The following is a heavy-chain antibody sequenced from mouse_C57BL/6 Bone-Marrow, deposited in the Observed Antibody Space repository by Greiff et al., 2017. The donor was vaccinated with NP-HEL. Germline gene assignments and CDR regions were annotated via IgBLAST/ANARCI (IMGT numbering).Heavy chain of an antibody. CDR1: GYTFTSYW. Sequence: QVQLKQPGAELVKPGASVKLSCKASGYTFTSYWMHWVKQRPGQGLEWIGMIHPNSGSTNYNEKFKSKATLTVDKSSSTAYMQLSSLTSEDSAVYYCARGGFFYAMDYWGQGTSVTVSS. V-gene: IGHV1-64*01. CDR2: IHPNSGST. CDR3: ARGGFFYAMDY. J-gene: IGHJ4*01.